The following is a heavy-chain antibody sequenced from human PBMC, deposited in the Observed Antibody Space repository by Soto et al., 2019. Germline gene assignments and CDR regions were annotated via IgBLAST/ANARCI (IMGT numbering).Heavy chain of an antibody. CDR1: GFTFSTYG. V-gene: IGHV3-30*18. J-gene: IGHJ4*02. D-gene: IGHD3-22*01. Sequence: GGSLRLSCAASGFTFSTYGMHWVRQAPGKGLEWVAVISYDGSNKYYADSVKGRFTISRDNSKNTLYLQMNSLRAEDTAVYHCAKDTYFRDSSGYSVFDYWGPGTQVTVSS. CDR3: AKDTYFRDSSGYSVFDY. CDR2: ISYDGSNK.